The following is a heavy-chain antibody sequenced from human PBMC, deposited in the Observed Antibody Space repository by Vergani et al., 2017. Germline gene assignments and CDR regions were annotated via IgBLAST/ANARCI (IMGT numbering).Heavy chain of an antibody. CDR1: GFTFSSYA. Sequence: QVQLVESGGGVVQPGRSLRLSCAASGFTFSSYAMHWVRQAPGKGLEWVAVISYDGSNKYYADSVKGRFTISRDNSKNTPYLQMISLRAEDTAVYYCARDWRPWDIVVVGNYWGQGTLVTVSS. J-gene: IGHJ4*02. D-gene: IGHD2-2*01. CDR3: ARDWRPWDIVVVGNY. V-gene: IGHV3-30-3*01. CDR2: ISYDGSNK.